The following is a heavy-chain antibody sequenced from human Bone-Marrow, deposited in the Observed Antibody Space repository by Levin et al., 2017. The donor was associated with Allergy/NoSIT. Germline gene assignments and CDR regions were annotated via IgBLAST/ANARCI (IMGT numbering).Heavy chain of an antibody. CDR1: RFTFDDYA. V-gene: IGHV3-43*01. D-gene: IGHD3-10*01. CDR3: VKEMRFGDLLYFPYGMDV. J-gene: IGHJ6*02. Sequence: GGSLRLSCAASRFTFDDYAMHWVRQAPGKGLEWVSLISWDGGSIYYADSVKGRFTISRDNSKNSLYLQMNSLRPEDTALYYCVKEMRFGDLLYFPYGMDVWGQGTTVTVS. CDR2: ISWDGGSI.